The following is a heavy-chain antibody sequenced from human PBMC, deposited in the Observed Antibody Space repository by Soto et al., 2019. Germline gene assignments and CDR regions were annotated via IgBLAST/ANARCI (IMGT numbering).Heavy chain of an antibody. CDR2: ISAYNGNT. J-gene: IGHJ6*02. CDR1: GYTFTSYG. Sequence: GASVKVSCKASGYTFTSYGISWVRQAPGQGLEWMGWISAYNGNTNYAQKLQGRVTMTTDTSTSTAYMELRSLRSDDTAVYYCARTTRRDYYYYCGMDVWGHGTTVTV. CDR3: ARTTRRDYYYYCGMDV. V-gene: IGHV1-18*01. D-gene: IGHD1-1*01.